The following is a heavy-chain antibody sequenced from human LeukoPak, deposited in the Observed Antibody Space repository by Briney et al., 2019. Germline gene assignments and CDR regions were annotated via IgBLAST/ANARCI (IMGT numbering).Heavy chain of an antibody. CDR2: ISYHGSNK. V-gene: IGHV3-30*18. CDR1: GFTFSSYG. Sequence: GRSLRLSCAASGFTFSSYGMYWVRQAPGKGLEWVAVISYHGSNKYYADSVKGRFTISRDNSKNTLNLQMNSLRTEDTAVFYCAKPRDIDSWAFDVWGQGTMVTVSS. D-gene: IGHD2-15*01. J-gene: IGHJ3*01. CDR3: AKPRDIDSWAFDV.